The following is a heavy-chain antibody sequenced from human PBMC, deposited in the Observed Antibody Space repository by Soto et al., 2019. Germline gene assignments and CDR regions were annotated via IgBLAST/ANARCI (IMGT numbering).Heavy chain of an antibody. CDR2: TYYSGST. J-gene: IGHJ4*02. CDR3: ACSSGGSYYDY. Sequence: QVQLQESGPGLVKPSQTLSLTCTVSGGSISSGGYYWSWIRQHPGKGLEWIGYTYYSGSTYYNTSLRSRVTISVDTSKNQFSRKLSSVTAADTAVYYCACSSGGSYYDYWGQGTLVTVSS. CDR1: GGSISSGGYY. D-gene: IGHD2-15*01. V-gene: IGHV4-31*03.